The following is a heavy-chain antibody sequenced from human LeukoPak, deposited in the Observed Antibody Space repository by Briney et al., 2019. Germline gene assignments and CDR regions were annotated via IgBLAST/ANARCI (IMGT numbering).Heavy chain of an antibody. V-gene: IGHV4-4*07. CDR3: ARSAFYYGSGSHRGGFDY. Sequence: ASETLSLTCTVSGGSISSYYWSWIRQPAGKGLEWIGRIYTSGSTNYNPSLKSRVTMSVDTSKNQLSLKLSSVTAADTAVYYCARSAFYYGSGSHRGGFDYWGQGTLVTVSS. CDR2: IYTSGST. D-gene: IGHD3-10*01. CDR1: GGSISSYY. J-gene: IGHJ4*02.